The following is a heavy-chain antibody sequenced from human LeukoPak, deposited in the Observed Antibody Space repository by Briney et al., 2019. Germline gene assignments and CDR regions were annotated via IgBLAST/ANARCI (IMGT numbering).Heavy chain of an antibody. D-gene: IGHD6-19*01. V-gene: IGHV3-30-3*01. CDR1: GFSFNSYA. J-gene: IGHJ4*02. Sequence: GGSLRLSCAASGFSFNSYAMHWARQAPGKGLEWVAVISYDGSNKDYADSVKGRFTISRDKSKNMLYLQMNSLRPEDTAVYYCARALDSSGWNGRDYWGQGTLVTVSS. CDR3: ARALDSSGWNGRDY. CDR2: ISYDGSNK.